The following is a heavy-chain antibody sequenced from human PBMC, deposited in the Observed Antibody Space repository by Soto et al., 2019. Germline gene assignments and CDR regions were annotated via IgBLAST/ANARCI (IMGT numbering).Heavy chain of an antibody. D-gene: IGHD6-6*01. J-gene: IGHJ4*02. CDR1: GYTFTSYD. CDR2: MNPNSGNT. Sequence: ASVKVSCKASGYTFTSYDINWVRQATGQGLERMGWMNPNSGNTGYAQKFQGRVTMTRNTSISTAYMELSSLRSEDTVVFYCARSWERRIAARPGYWGQGTLVTVSS. V-gene: IGHV1-8*01. CDR3: ARSWERRIAARPGY.